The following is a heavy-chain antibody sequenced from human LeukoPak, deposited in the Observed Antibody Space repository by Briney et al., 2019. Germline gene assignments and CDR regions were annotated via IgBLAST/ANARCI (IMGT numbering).Heavy chain of an antibody. CDR1: GGSFSGYY. V-gene: IGHV4-34*01. CDR3: ARERRYGRRFDP. D-gene: IGHD2-15*01. Sequence: SETLSLTCAVYGGSFSGYYWSWIRQPPGKGLEWTGEINHSGSTNYNPSLKSRVTISVDTSKNQFSLKLSSVTAADTAVYYCARERRYGRRFDPWGQGTLVTVSS. CDR2: INHSGST. J-gene: IGHJ5*02.